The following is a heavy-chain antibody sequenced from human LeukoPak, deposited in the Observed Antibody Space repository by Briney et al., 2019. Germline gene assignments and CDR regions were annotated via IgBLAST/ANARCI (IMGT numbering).Heavy chain of an antibody. CDR2: IKSKTDGGTT. J-gene: IGHJ4*02. CDR3: TTRNVGGATSDY. V-gene: IGHV3-15*01. CDR1: GFTFSNYA. D-gene: IGHD1-26*01. Sequence: GGSLRLSCAASGFTFSNYAMSWVRQAPGKGLEWVGRIKSKTDGGTTDYAAPVKGRFTISRDDSKNTLYLQMNSLKTEDTAVYYCTTRNVGGATSDYWGQGTLVTVSS.